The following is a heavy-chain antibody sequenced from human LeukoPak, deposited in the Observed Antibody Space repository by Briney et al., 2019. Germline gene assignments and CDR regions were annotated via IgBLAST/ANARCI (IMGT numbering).Heavy chain of an antibody. J-gene: IGHJ3*02. CDR3: AKDWYHDQVSAFDI. D-gene: IGHD5/OR15-5a*01. CDR2: ISGSGGST. CDR1: GFTFSSYV. V-gene: IGHV3-23*01. Sequence: GGSLTLSCAASGFTFSSYVMSWVRQAPGKGLEWVSSISGSGGSTYYAESVKGRFTISRDKSKNTLYLQMNSLRAEDTAVYYCAKDWYHDQVSAFDIWGQGTMVTVSS.